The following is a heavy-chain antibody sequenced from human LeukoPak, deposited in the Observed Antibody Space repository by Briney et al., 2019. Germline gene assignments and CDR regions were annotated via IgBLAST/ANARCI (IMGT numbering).Heavy chain of an antibody. V-gene: IGHV3-23*01. Sequence: GGSLRLSCAASGLTFSTYAISWVRQAPGKGLEWVSAISGSGGNTFFADSVKGRFTIFRDNSKNTVYLQMNSLRAEDTAVYYCAKGNYYGSGSYGYFDYWGQGNLVTVSS. J-gene: IGHJ4*02. CDR2: ISGSGGNT. CDR3: AKGNYYGSGSYGYFDY. CDR1: GLTFSTYA. D-gene: IGHD3-10*01.